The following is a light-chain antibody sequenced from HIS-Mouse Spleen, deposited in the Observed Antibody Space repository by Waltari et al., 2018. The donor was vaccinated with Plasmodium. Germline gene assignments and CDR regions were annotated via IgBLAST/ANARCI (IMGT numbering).Light chain of an antibody. Sequence: AIQLTTSPPSLSSSVRGGITITCRASQGISSALAWYQQKPGKAPKLLIYDASTLESGVPSRFSGSGSGTDFTLTISSLQPEDFATYYCQQFNSYPLTFGGGTKVEIK. CDR2: DAS. J-gene: IGKJ4*01. CDR3: QQFNSYPLT. V-gene: IGKV1-13*02. CDR1: QGISSA.